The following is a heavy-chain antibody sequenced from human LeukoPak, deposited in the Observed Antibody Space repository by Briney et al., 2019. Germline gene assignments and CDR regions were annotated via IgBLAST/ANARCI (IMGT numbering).Heavy chain of an antibody. D-gene: IGHD3-22*01. Sequence: PGRSLRLSCAASGFTFSSYGMHWVRRAPGKGLEWVAVISDDGNNNYYADSVKGRFTISRDNSKNTLFVQMSSLRAEDTAVYYCARGEYYSDTSSYFDYWGQGTLVTVSS. J-gene: IGHJ4*02. CDR3: ARGEYYSDTSSYFDY. CDR1: GFTFSSYG. V-gene: IGHV3-30*03. CDR2: ISDDGNNN.